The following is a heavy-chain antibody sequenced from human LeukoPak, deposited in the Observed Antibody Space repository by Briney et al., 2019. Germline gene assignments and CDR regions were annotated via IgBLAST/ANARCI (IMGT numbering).Heavy chain of an antibody. CDR3: ATSGGHCSSTSCSTFDP. V-gene: IGHV1-18*01. CDR1: GYTFTSYG. CDR2: ISAYNGNT. J-gene: IGHJ5*02. D-gene: IGHD2-2*01. Sequence: GSVKVSCKASGYTFTSYGISWVRQAPGQGLEWMGWISAYNGNTNYAQKLQGRVTMTTDTSTSTAYMELSSLRSEDTAVYYCATSGGHCSSTSCSTFDPWGQGTLVTVSS.